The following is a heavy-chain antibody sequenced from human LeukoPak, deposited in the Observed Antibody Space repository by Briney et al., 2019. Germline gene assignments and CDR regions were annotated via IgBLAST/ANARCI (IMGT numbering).Heavy chain of an antibody. J-gene: IGHJ5*02. Sequence: SQTLSLTCTVSGGSISSGDHYWSWIRQPPGKGLEWIGYIYYSGSTYYNPSLKSRVTISVDTSKNQFSLKLSSVTAADTAVYYCARVLGVWSGFLFDPWGQGTLVTVSS. CDR1: GGSISSGDHY. CDR2: IYYSGST. D-gene: IGHD3-3*01. V-gene: IGHV4-30-4*08. CDR3: ARVLGVWSGFLFDP.